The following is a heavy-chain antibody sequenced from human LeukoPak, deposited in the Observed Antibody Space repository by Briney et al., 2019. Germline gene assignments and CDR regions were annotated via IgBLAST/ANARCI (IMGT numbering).Heavy chain of an antibody. V-gene: IGHV3-30*02. D-gene: IGHD4-17*01. CDR3: AKDYGDYSDY. CDR1: GFTFSSYE. CDR2: IRYDGSNK. J-gene: IGHJ4*02. Sequence: GGSLRLSCAASGFTFSSYEMNWIRQAPGKGLEWVAFIRYDGSNKYYADSVKGRFTISRDNSKNTLYLQMNSLRAEDTAVYYCAKDYGDYSDYWGQGTLVTVSS.